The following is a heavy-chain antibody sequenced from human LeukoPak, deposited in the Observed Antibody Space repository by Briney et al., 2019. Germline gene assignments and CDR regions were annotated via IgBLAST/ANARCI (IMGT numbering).Heavy chain of an antibody. CDR1: GYSFTSYW. CDR2: IYPGDSDT. D-gene: IGHD5-18*01. CDR3: ARHNSFGYSYGSSPDY. Sequence: GESLKISCKGSGYSFTSYWIGWVRQMPGKGLEWMGIIYPGDSDTRYSPSFQGQVTISADKSISTAYLQWSSLKASDTAMYYRARHNSFGYSYGSSPDYWGQGTLVTVSS. J-gene: IGHJ4*02. V-gene: IGHV5-51*01.